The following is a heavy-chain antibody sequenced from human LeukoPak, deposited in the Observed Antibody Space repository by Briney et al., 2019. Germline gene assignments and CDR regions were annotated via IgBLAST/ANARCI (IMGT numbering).Heavy chain of an antibody. CDR1: GGTFSSYA. J-gene: IGHJ4*02. Sequence: ASVKVSCKASGGTFSSYAISWVRQAPGQGLEWMGRINPNSGGTNYAQKFQGRVTMTRDTSISTAYMELSRLRSDDTAVYYCARGTPYYYDSSGYFDYWGQGTLVTVSS. CDR2: INPNSGGT. D-gene: IGHD3-22*01. V-gene: IGHV1-2*06. CDR3: ARGTPYYYDSSGYFDY.